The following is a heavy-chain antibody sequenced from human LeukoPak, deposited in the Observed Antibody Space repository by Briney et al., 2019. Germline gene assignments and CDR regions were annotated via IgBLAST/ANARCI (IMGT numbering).Heavy chain of an antibody. Sequence: PGGSLRLSCVVSGFTFSSYNMNWVRQAPGKGLEWVANIKQDGSEKYYVDSVKGRFTISRDNAKNSLYLQMNSLRAEDTAVYYCARDGNRDGDMDVWGKGTTVTVSS. CDR1: GFTFSSYN. CDR2: IKQDGSEK. V-gene: IGHV3-7*01. CDR3: ARDGNRDGDMDV. J-gene: IGHJ6*03. D-gene: IGHD1-1*01.